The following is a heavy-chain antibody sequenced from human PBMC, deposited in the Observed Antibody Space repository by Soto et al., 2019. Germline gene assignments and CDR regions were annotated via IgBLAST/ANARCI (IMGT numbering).Heavy chain of an antibody. CDR2: IGAHNGNT. CDR1: GYGFTTYG. J-gene: IGHJ4*02. CDR3: ARGRYGDY. V-gene: IGHV1-18*01. D-gene: IGHD1-1*01. Sequence: QVHLVQSGAEVKKPGASVKVSCKGSGYGFTTYGITWVRQAPGQGLEWMAWIGAHNGNTNYAQKLQGRVTVTRDTYTSTAYMELRSLRSDDTAVYYCARGRYGDYWGQGALVTVSS.